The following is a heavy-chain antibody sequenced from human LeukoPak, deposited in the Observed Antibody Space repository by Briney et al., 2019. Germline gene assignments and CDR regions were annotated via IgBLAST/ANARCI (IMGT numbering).Heavy chain of an antibody. Sequence: GGSLRLSCAASGFTFSSYSMNWVCQAPGKGLEWVSYISSSSSTIYYADSVKGRFTISRDNAKNSLYLQMNSLRAEDTAVYYCARFRAAYCSSTSCQKVNDYWGQGTLVTVSS. J-gene: IGHJ4*02. CDR1: GFTFSSYS. CDR3: ARFRAAYCSSTSCQKVNDY. D-gene: IGHD2-2*01. CDR2: ISSSSSTI. V-gene: IGHV3-48*01.